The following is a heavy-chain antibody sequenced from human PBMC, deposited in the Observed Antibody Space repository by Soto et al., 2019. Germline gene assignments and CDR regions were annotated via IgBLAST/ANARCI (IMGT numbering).Heavy chain of an antibody. D-gene: IGHD2-15*01. V-gene: IGHV3-23*01. Sequence: GGSLRLSCAASGFTFSSYAMSWVRQAPGKGLEWVSAISGSGGSTYYADSVKGRFTISRDNSKNTLYLQMNSLRAEDTAVYYCAKDIRQGYCSGGSCLNWFDPWGQGTLVTVSS. J-gene: IGHJ5*02. CDR3: AKDIRQGYCSGGSCLNWFDP. CDR1: GFTFSSYA. CDR2: ISGSGGST.